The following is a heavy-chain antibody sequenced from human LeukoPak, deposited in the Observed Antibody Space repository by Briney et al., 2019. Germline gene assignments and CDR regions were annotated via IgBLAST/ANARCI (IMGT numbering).Heavy chain of an antibody. V-gene: IGHV4-39*07. CDR2: IYYGGST. CDR1: GGSISSSSYY. Sequence: SETLSLTCTVSGGSISSSSYYWGWIRQPPGKGLEWIGSIYYGGSTYYKPSLKSRVTISEDTSKNQFSLKVSSVTAADTAVYYCARATAYYDLLTGYHPHFDYWGQGTLVIVSS. J-gene: IGHJ4*02. D-gene: IGHD3-9*01. CDR3: ARATAYYDLLTGYHPHFDY.